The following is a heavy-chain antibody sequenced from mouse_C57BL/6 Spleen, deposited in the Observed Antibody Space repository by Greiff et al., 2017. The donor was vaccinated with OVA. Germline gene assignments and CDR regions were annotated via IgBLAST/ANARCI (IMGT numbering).Heavy chain of an antibody. CDR3: TTKGIYGSSFDY. Sequence: VHVKQSGAELVRPGASVKLSCTASGFNIKDDYMHWVKQRPEQGLEWIGWIDPENGDTEYASKFQGKATITADTSSNTAYLQLSSLTSEDTAVYYCTTKGIYGSSFDYWGQGTTLTVSS. CDR2: IDPENGDT. D-gene: IGHD1-1*01. J-gene: IGHJ2*01. V-gene: IGHV14-4*01. CDR1: GFNIKDDY.